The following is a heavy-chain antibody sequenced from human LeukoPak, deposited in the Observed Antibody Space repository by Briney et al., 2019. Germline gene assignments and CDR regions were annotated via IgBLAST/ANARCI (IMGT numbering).Heavy chain of an antibody. CDR1: GFTFSAYW. Sequence: GGSLRLSCAASGFTFSAYWMHWVRQAPGKGLVWVSRVKYEGSTTTSADSVKGRFTISRDNAKNILYLQMNSLRVEDTAVYYCARDLDWLLFDYWGQGTLVTVSS. CDR3: ARDLDWLLFDY. D-gene: IGHD3-9*01. V-gene: IGHV3-74*01. CDR2: VKYEGSTT. J-gene: IGHJ4*02.